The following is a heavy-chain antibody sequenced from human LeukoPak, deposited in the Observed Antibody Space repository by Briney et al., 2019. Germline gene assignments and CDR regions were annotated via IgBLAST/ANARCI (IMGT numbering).Heavy chain of an antibody. Sequence: GGSLRLSCAASGFTFSSYEMNWVRQAPGKGLEWVSYISSSGSPIYYADSVKGRFTVSRDNAKNSLYLQMNNLRAEDTAVYYCAKDRQQLANLDYWGQGTLVTVS. V-gene: IGHV3-48*03. D-gene: IGHD6-13*01. J-gene: IGHJ4*02. CDR3: AKDRQQLANLDY. CDR2: ISSSGSPI. CDR1: GFTFSSYE.